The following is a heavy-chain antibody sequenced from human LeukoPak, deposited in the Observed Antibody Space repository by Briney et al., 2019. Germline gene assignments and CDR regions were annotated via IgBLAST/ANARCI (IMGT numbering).Heavy chain of an antibody. D-gene: IGHD6-13*01. CDR2: IYSSGST. CDR1: GGSISSYY. J-gene: IGHJ5*02. Sequence: PSETLSLTCTVSGGSISSYYWSWIRQSAGKGLEWIGRIYSSGSTNYSPSLKSRVTMSIDTSKNQFSLNLSSVTAADTAMYYCAKGGSSWYNWFDPWGQGTLVTVSS. V-gene: IGHV4-4*07. CDR3: AKGGSSWYNWFDP.